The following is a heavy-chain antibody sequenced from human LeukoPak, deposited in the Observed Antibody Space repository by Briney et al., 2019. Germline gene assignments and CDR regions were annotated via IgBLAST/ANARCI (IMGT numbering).Heavy chain of an antibody. J-gene: IGHJ4*02. CDR2: INHSGST. CDR1: GGSFSGYY. D-gene: IGHD1-26*01. Sequence: PSETLSLTCAVYGGSFSGYYWSWIRQPPGRGLEWIGEINHSGSTNYNPSLKSRVTISVDTSKNQFSLKLSSVTAADTAVYYCARRQREAFDYWGQGTLVTVSS. CDR3: ARRQREAFDY. V-gene: IGHV4-34*01.